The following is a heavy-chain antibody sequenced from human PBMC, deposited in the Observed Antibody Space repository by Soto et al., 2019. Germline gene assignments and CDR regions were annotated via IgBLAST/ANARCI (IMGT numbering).Heavy chain of an antibody. CDR1: GYTFTSYY. CDR2: INPSGGST. V-gene: IGHV1-46*01. J-gene: IGHJ6*02. Sequence: ASVKVSCKASGYTFTSYYMHWVRQAPGQGLEWMGIINPSGGSTSYAQKFQGRVTMTRDTSTSTVYMELSSLRSEDTAVYYCARERQQADYYYYYGMDVWGQGTTVTVSS. CDR3: ARERQQADYYYYYGMDV. D-gene: IGHD6-13*01.